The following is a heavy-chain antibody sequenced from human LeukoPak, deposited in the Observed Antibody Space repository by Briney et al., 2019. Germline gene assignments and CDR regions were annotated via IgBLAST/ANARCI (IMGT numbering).Heavy chain of an antibody. Sequence: GTSLRLSCAASGFIFNDYTMHWVRQAPGKGLEWVAVITFDGGHKFYGNSLKGRFTISRDNSKNSLYLQMNALRPDDTAVYYCVRGPDSESFIVWGQGTRVTVSS. D-gene: IGHD1-26*01. CDR2: ITFDGGHK. CDR3: VRGPDSESFIV. V-gene: IGHV3-30*04. CDR1: GFIFNDYT. J-gene: IGHJ4*02.